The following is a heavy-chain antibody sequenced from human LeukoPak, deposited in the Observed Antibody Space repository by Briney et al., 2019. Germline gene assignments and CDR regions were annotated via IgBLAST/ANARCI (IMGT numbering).Heavy chain of an antibody. CDR2: INQDAREK. J-gene: IGHJ4*02. Sequence: GGSLRLSCAASAFTFSNYWMNWVRQAPGKGLEWVANINQDAREKNHVDSVKGRFTITRDNANNSLYLQMNSLGAEDTAVYYCASDRAMDDFWGQGTLVAVSS. CDR1: AFTFSNYW. D-gene: IGHD5-18*01. V-gene: IGHV3-7*01. CDR3: ASDRAMDDF.